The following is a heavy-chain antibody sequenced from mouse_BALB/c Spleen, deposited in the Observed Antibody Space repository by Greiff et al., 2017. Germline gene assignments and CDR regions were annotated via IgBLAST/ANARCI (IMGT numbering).Heavy chain of an antibody. D-gene: IGHD1-2*01. Sequence: EVKLEESGGGLVKPGGSLKLSCAASGFAFSSYDMSWVRQTPEKRLEWVAYISSGGGSTYYPDTVKGRFTISRDNAKNTLYLQMSSLKSEDTAMYYCARHRAITTATTFAYWGQGTLVTVSA. V-gene: IGHV5-12-1*01. CDR1: GFAFSSYD. J-gene: IGHJ3*01. CDR2: ISSGGGST. CDR3: ARHRAITTATTFAY.